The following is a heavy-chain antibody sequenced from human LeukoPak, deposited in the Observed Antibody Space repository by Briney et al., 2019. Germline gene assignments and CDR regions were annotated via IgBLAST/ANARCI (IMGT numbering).Heavy chain of an antibody. CDR3: ARGRRYYYVSSGYPGSYYYYMDV. J-gene: IGHJ6*03. CDR1: GGSFSGYY. Sequence: SETLSLTCAVYGGSFSGYYWSWIRQPPGKGLEWIGEINHSGSTNYNPSLKSRVTISVDTSKNQFSLKLSSVTAADTAVYYCARGRRYYYVSSGYPGSYYYYMDVWGKGTTVTVSS. V-gene: IGHV4-34*01. CDR2: INHSGST. D-gene: IGHD3-22*01.